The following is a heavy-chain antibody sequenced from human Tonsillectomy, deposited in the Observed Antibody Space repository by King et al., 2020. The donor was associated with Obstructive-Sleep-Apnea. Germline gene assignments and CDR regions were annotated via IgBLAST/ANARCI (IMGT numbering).Heavy chain of an antibody. CDR2: IYYSGST. D-gene: IGHD6-19*01. CDR1: GDSISSSNYY. J-gene: IGHJ4*02. CDR3: ARDVAD. V-gene: IGHV4-39*07. Sequence: QLQESGPGLVKPSETLSLTCTVSGDSISSSNYYWGWIRQPPGKGLEWIGSIYYSGSTYYNSSLKSRVTISVDTSKNQFSLKLTSVTAADTAVYYCARDVADWGQGTLVTVSS.